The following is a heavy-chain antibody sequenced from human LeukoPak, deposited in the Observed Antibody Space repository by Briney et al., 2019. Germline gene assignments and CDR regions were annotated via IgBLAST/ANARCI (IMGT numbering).Heavy chain of an antibody. CDR1: GGSFSGYY. V-gene: IGHV4-34*01. J-gene: IGHJ5*02. CDR2: INHSGST. CDR3: ARDRGSRWYAWFDP. Sequence: SETLSLTCAVYGGSFSGYYWSWIRQPPGKGLEWIGEINHSGSTNYNPSLKSRVTISVDTSKNQFSLKLSSVTAADTAVYYCARDRGSRWYAWFDPWGQGTLVTVSS. D-gene: IGHD6-13*01.